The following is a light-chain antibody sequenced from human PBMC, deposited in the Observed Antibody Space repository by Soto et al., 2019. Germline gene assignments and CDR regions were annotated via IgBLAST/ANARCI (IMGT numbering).Light chain of an antibody. J-gene: IGLJ3*02. CDR1: SSNIGSNY. Sequence: QAVVTQPPSVSATPGQRVTISCSGSSSNIGSNYVYWYQQVPGTAPKLLIYRNNQRPSGIPDRFSGSKSGTSASLAISGLRAEDEADYYCATWDDSLSGGVFGGGTKLTVL. V-gene: IGLV1-47*01. CDR3: ATWDDSLSGGV. CDR2: RNN.